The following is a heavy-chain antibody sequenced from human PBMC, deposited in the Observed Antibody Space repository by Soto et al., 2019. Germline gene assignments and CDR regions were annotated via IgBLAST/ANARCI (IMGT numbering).Heavy chain of an antibody. CDR2: IYYSGST. Sequence: SETLSLTCTISGGSISSYYWSWIRQPPGKGLEWIGYIYYSGSTYYNPSLKSRVTISVDTSKNQFSLKLSSVTAADTAVYYCASASPVVTDVWGQGTTVTVSS. CDR1: GGSISSYY. J-gene: IGHJ6*02. D-gene: IGHD5-18*01. CDR3: ASASPVVTDV. V-gene: IGHV4-59*08.